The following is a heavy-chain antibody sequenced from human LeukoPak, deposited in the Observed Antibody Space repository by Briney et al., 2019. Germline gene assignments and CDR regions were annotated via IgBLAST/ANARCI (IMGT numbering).Heavy chain of an antibody. J-gene: IGHJ4*02. V-gene: IGHV3-48*02. CDR2: IRSSSVNR. D-gene: IGHD2-21*02. Sequence: RGGSLTLSCAPSVFPLSSYSMNGVRQAIGKGLTCFSNIRSSSVNRFYADAVRVRFTVSRDNAKNSLSLQMYSLRDEDTAVYYCARGAYCGGDCFFVDYWGQGALVTVSS. CDR1: VFPLSSYS. CDR3: ARGAYCGGDCFFVDY.